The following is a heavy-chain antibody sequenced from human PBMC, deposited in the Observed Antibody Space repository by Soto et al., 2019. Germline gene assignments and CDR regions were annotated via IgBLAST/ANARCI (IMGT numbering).Heavy chain of an antibody. V-gene: IGHV1-18*01. CDR1: GYTFTSYG. J-gene: IGHJ5*02. CDR2: ISAYNGNT. D-gene: IGHD3-3*01. Sequence: ASVKVSCKASGYTFTSYGISWVRQAPGQGLEWMGWISAYNGNTNYAQKLQGRVTMTTDTSTSTAYMERRSLRSDDTAVYYCARATYYDFWSGYFSKNNWFDPWGQGTLVTVSS. CDR3: ARATYYDFWSGYFSKNNWFDP.